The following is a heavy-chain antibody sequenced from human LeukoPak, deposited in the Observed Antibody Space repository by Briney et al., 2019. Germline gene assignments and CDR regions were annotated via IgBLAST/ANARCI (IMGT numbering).Heavy chain of an antibody. CDR1: GDSVSRTDGG. V-gene: IGHV6-1*01. J-gene: IGHJ3*01. CDR2: TYYRSKSYY. Sequence: SQTLSLTCAISGDSVSRTDGGWNWIRQSPSRGLEWLGRTYYRSKSYYDDALSVESRITIKPDTSKNQVTLQLNSVPPEDTALYFCARGGLVRGSINSFIAFDVWGQGIMVTVSS. D-gene: IGHD3-10*01. CDR3: ARGGLVRGSINSFIAFDV.